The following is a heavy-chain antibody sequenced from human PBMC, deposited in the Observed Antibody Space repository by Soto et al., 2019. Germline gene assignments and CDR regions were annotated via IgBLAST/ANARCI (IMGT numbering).Heavy chain of an antibody. D-gene: IGHD3-10*02. V-gene: IGHV4-39*01. Sequence: QLQLQESGPGLVKPSETLSLTCTVSGGSVSSGTYYWGWIRQPPGKGLAWIGSIDYSGTTHYNPSLKRRARLPFDPSKILFSLKVTSVPAADTAVHYCARLESVFGATMGVWGQGSTVTVSS. CDR1: GGSVSSGTYY. CDR3: ARLESVFGATMGV. CDR2: IDYSGTT. J-gene: IGHJ6*02.